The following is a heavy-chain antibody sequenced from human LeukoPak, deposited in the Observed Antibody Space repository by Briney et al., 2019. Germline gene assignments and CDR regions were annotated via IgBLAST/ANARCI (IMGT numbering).Heavy chain of an antibody. D-gene: IGHD4-11*01. Sequence: PSETLSLTCTVSGGSISGYFWSWMRQPAGKGLEWIGRIYASGSTNYNPSLTSRVTISLDTSKNQFSLKLSSVTAADTAVYYCARSQFRRDYFDYWGQGTLVTVSS. CDR3: ARSQFRRDYFDY. CDR1: GGSISGYF. V-gene: IGHV4-4*07. J-gene: IGHJ4*02. CDR2: IYASGST.